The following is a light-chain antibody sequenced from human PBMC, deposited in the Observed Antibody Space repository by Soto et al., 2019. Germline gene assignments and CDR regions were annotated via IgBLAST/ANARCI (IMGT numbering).Light chain of an antibody. J-gene: IGKJ5*01. Sequence: DIQMTQSPSTLSASVGDRVTITYRASQRISSWLAWYQQKPGKAPNLLIYKASSLESGVSSRFSGSGSGTEFTLTISSLQPDDFATYYCQQYESYSVTFGQGTRLEIK. CDR1: QRISSW. CDR3: QQYESYSVT. CDR2: KAS. V-gene: IGKV1-5*03.